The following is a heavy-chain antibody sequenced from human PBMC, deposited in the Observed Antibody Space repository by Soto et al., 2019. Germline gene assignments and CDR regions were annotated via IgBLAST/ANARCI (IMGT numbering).Heavy chain of an antibody. J-gene: IGHJ6*02. CDR3: ARKLELRGSYYYYYDMDV. CDR2: INPNSGGT. D-gene: IGHD1-7*01. V-gene: IGHV1-2*02. Sequence: ASLKVSCKASGYTFTDYYMHWVRQAPGQGLEWMGWINPNSGGTNYAQKFQGRVTMTRDTSISTAYMELSRLRSDDTAVYYCARKLELRGSYYYYYDMDVWGQGTTVTV. CDR1: GYTFTDYY.